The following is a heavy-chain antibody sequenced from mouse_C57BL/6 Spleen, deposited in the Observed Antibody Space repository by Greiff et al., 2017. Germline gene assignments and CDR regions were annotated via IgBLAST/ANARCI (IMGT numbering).Heavy chain of an antibody. CDR1: GYAFSSSW. CDR2: IYPGDGDP. D-gene: IGHD1-1*01. V-gene: IGHV1-82*01. Sequence: QVQLQQSGPELVKPGASVKISCKASGYAFSSSWMNWVQQRPGKGLEWIGRIYPGDGDPKYNGQFKGKATMTAAKSSCTAYMQVSSLTSEDAAVYICAREGDYYGSSYGAMDDWGQGTSVTGSS. J-gene: IGHJ4*01. CDR3: AREGDYYGSSYGAMDD.